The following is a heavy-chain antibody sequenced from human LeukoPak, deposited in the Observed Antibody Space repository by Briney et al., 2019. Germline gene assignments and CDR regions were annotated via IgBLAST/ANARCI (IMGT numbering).Heavy chain of an antibody. CDR2: TKEDESAK. V-gene: IGHV3-7*04. Sequence: GGSLRLSCAASGFTFSKSWMSWLRQTPEKGLEWVANTKEDESAKYHVDSVEGRFTISRDNAKNSLYLQMNSLRAEDTAVYYCAKDDEGYYWGQGILVTVSS. CDR1: GFTFSKSW. D-gene: IGHD3-3*01. J-gene: IGHJ4*02. CDR3: AKDDEGYY.